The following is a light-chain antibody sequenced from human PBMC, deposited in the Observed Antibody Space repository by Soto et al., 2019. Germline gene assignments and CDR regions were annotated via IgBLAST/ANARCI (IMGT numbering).Light chain of an antibody. V-gene: IGLV2-23*01. CDR2: EGS. CDR3: CSYVGARTYV. CDR1: ISDVGSSGP. J-gene: IGLJ1*01. Sequence: QSVLTQPASVSGSPGQSITISCSGSISDVGSSGPVSWYQHHPGQVPKLIIYEGSRRPSGVSSRFSGSKTGNTASLTITGLQADDEASYYCCSYVGARTYVFGTGTKVT.